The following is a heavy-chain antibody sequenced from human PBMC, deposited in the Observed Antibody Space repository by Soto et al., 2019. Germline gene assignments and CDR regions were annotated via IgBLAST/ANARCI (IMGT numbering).Heavy chain of an antibody. CDR3: ARGGLRYTYGMDV. CDR1: GCSISSYY. Sequence: PXETLSLTCTVSGCSISSYYWSWIRQPPGKGLEWIGYIYYSGSTNYNPSLKSRVTISVDTSKNQFSLKLSSVTAADTAVYYCARGGLRYTYGMDVWGQGTTVTVSS. D-gene: IGHD3-9*01. V-gene: IGHV4-59*01. J-gene: IGHJ6*02. CDR2: IYYSGST.